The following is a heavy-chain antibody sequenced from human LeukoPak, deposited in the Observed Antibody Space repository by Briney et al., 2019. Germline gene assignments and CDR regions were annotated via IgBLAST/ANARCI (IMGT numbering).Heavy chain of an antibody. D-gene: IGHD2-2*02. CDR3: AKAGHPSAYCSSTSCYMGS. Sequence: GGPLRLSCAASGFTFSSYAMSWVRQALGKGLEWVSGISGSGGSTDYADSVKGRFTISRDNSKNTLYLQMNSLRAEDTAVYYCAKAGHPSAYCSSTSCYMGSWGQGTLVTVSS. V-gene: IGHV3-23*01. J-gene: IGHJ5*02. CDR1: GFTFSSYA. CDR2: ISGSGGST.